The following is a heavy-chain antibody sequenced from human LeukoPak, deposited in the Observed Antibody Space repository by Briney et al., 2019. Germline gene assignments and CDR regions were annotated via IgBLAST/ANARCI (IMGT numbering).Heavy chain of an antibody. CDR1: GGSISSSSYY. V-gene: IGHV3-7*01. CDR2: IKQDGSEK. Sequence: ETLSLTCTVSGGSISSSSYYWGWIRQPPGKGLEWVANIKQDGSEKYYVDSVKGRFTISRDNAKNSLYLQMNSLRAEDTAVYYCARDNDYGDYYYYYMDVWGKGTTVTVSS. D-gene: IGHD4-17*01. CDR3: ARDNDYGDYYYYYMDV. J-gene: IGHJ6*03.